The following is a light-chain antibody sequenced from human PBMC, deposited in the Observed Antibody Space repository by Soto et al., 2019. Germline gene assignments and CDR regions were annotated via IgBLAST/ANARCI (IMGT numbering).Light chain of an antibody. CDR2: KAS. Sequence: DIQMTQSPSTLSASLGDRFTITCRSSQSISSWLAWYQQKPGKAPKLLIYKASSLESGVPSRFSGSGSGTEFTLTISSLQPDDFATYYCQQYNSYSPTFGQGTKVDIK. CDR3: QQYNSYSPT. V-gene: IGKV1-5*03. CDR1: QSISSW. J-gene: IGKJ1*01.